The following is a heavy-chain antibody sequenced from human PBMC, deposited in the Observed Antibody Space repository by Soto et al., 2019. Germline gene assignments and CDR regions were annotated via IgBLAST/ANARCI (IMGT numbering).Heavy chain of an antibody. CDR1: GFTFSSYA. D-gene: IGHD3-10*01. CDR3: AKESPRVSQNSRITMVRGAPDY. CDR2: ISGSGGST. Sequence: PGGSLRLSCAASGFTFSSYAMSWVRQAPGKGLEWVSAISGSGGSTYYADSVKGRFTISRDNSKNTLYLQMNSLRAEDTAVYYCAKESPRVSQNSRITMVRGAPDYWGQGTLVTVSS. J-gene: IGHJ4*02. V-gene: IGHV3-23*01.